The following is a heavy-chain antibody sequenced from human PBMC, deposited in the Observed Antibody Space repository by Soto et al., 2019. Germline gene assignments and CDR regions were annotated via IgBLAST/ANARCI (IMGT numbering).Heavy chain of an antibody. CDR3: ARVSSGCTPIGAWYFDL. Sequence: QVQLQESGPGLVKPSETLSLTCTVSGGTISSYYWSWIRQPPGKGLEWIGYIYYSGSTNYNPSLKSRVTISVDTSKNQFSLKLSSVTAADTAVYYCARVSSGCTPIGAWYFDLWGRGPLVTVSS. D-gene: IGHD6-19*01. CDR1: GGTISSYY. J-gene: IGHJ2*01. CDR2: IYYSGST. V-gene: IGHV4-59*01.